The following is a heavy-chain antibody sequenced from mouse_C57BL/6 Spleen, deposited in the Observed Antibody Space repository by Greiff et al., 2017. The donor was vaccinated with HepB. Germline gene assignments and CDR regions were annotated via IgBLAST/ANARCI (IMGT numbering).Heavy chain of an antibody. V-gene: IGHV1-76*01. CDR1: GYTFTDYY. D-gene: IGHD1-1*01. Sequence: VQLQQSGAELVRPGASVKLSCKASGYTFTDYYINWVKQRPGQGLEWIARIYPGSGNTYYNEKFKGKATLTAEKSSSTAYMQLSSLTSEDSAVYFYARSSIYYDSSLFDYWGQGTTLTFSS. CDR3: ARSSIYYDSSLFDY. J-gene: IGHJ2*01. CDR2: IYPGSGNT.